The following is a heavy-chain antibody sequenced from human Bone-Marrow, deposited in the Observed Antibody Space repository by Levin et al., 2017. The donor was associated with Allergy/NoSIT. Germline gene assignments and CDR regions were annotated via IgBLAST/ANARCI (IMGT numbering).Heavy chain of an antibody. D-gene: IGHD3-10*01. J-gene: IGHJ4*02. CDR2: IYKGGKT. CDR3: ASVAITMIRGIDC. V-gene: IGHV3-66*01. CDR1: GFTVATPH. Sequence: GESLKISCAVSGFTVATPHMIWVRQAPGKGLEWVSVIYKGGKTDYADSVKGRFTTSRDDSRNTLYLDMNSLRDEDTAVYYCASVAITMIRGIDCWGQGTLVSVSS.